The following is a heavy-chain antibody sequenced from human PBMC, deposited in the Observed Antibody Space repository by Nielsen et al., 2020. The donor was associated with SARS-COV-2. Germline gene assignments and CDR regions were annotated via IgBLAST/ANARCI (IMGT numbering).Heavy chain of an antibody. CDR3: ARVPPRRDAFDI. Sequence: ASVKVSCKASGYTFISYYMHWVRQAPGQGLEWMGIINPSGGSTSYAQKFQGRVTMTRDTSTSTVYMELSSLRSEDTAVYYCARVPPRRDAFDIWGQGTMVTVSS. CDR2: INPSGGST. CDR1: GYTFISYY. V-gene: IGHV1-46*01. J-gene: IGHJ3*02.